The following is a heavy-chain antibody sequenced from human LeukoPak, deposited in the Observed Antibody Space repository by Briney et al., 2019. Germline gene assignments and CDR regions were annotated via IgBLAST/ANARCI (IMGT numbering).Heavy chain of an antibody. CDR1: GFTFSSHA. CDR3: AKDRSSSSSFRFDP. Sequence: GDSLRLSCAASGFTFSSHAMTWVRQAPGKGLEWVSTVTGGGEATFSADSVKGRFTISRDNSKNTLYLQMNSLRAEDTAVYYCAKDRSSSSSFRFDPWGQGTLVTVSS. D-gene: IGHD6-6*01. J-gene: IGHJ5*02. CDR2: VTGGGEAT. V-gene: IGHV3-23*01.